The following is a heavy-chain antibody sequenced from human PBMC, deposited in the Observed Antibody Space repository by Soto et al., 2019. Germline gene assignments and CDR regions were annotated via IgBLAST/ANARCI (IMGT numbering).Heavy chain of an antibody. D-gene: IGHD6-6*01. J-gene: IGHJ6*02. CDR2: IYTTGST. Sequence: LSLTCTVSGGSISTYFWSWIRQPAGGGLEWIGRIYTTGSTNYNPSLKSRVTMSLDTSRNQFSLKLSSVTAADTAVYFCARGSSSYYDYGMDVWGQGTTVTVSS. V-gene: IGHV4-4*07. CDR3: ARGSSSYYDYGMDV. CDR1: GGSISTYF.